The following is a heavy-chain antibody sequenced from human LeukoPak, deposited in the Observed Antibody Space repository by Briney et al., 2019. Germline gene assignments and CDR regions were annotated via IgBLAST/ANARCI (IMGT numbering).Heavy chain of an antibody. CDR3: ARLNWSGSYHDFDY. D-gene: IGHD1-26*01. V-gene: IGHV4-4*09. Sequence: SETLSLTCTVSGGSISSYYWSWIRQPPGKGLEWIGYIYTSGSTNYNPSLKSRVTISVDTSKNQSSLKLSSVTAADTAVYYCARLNWSGSYHDFDYWGQGTLVTVSS. CDR2: IYTSGST. CDR1: GGSISSYY. J-gene: IGHJ4*02.